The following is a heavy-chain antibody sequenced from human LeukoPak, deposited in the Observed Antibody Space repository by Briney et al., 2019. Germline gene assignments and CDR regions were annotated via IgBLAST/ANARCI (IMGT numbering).Heavy chain of an antibody. V-gene: IGHV1-8*01. D-gene: IGHD4-17*01. CDR2: MNPHSGKT. Sequence: ASVKVSCKASGYPFNNYDINWVRQATGQGLEWMGWMNPHSGKTGYAQNFQGRVTMTRDTSISTVYMELSSLRSEDTAVYYCARLSSHYGDYKVDPWGQGTLVTVSS. J-gene: IGHJ5*02. CDR3: ARLSSHYGDYKVDP. CDR1: GYPFNNYD.